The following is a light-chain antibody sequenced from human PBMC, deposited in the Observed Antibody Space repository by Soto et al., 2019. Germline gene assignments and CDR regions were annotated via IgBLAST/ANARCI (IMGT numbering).Light chain of an antibody. Sequence: EIVLTQSPGILSLSPGERATLSCRASQSVSSSSLAWYQPKPGQAPRLLIYDASSRATGIPDRFSGSGSGADFTLTISRLEPEDFAVYSCQQYGTSPITFGQGTRLE. CDR2: DAS. CDR1: QSVSSSS. V-gene: IGKV3-20*01. CDR3: QQYGTSPIT. J-gene: IGKJ5*01.